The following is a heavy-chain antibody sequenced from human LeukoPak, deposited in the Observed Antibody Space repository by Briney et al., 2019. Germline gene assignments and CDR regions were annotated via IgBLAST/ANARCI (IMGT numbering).Heavy chain of an antibody. V-gene: IGHV3-21*01. Sequence: GGSLRLSCAASGFTFSSYSMNWVRQAPGKGLKWVSSISSSSNYIYYADSVKGRFTISRDNAKNSLYLQMNSLRAEDTAVYYCARDERLLSFLKWGQGTLVTVSS. CDR1: GFTFSSYS. J-gene: IGHJ4*02. D-gene: IGHD3-3*01. CDR2: ISSSSNYI. CDR3: ARDERLLSFLK.